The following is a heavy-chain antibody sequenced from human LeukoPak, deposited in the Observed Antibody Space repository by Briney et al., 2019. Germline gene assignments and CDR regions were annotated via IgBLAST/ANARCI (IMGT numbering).Heavy chain of an antibody. J-gene: IGHJ4*02. CDR3: AKDRARSCQY. Sequence: GGSLRLSCAASGFTFSDYYMSWIRQAPGKGLEWVACIRSDGSNKYYADSVKGRFTISRDNSKNTLYLQMNSLRAEDTAVYYCAKDRARSCQYWGQGTLVTVSS. D-gene: IGHD2-15*01. CDR2: IRSDGSNK. CDR1: GFTFSDYY. V-gene: IGHV3-30*02.